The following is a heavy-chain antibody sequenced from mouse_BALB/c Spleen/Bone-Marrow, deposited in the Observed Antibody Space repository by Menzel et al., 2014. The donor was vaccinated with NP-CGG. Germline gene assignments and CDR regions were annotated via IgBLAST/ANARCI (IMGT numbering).Heavy chain of an antibody. Sequence: EVQRVESGAELVKPGASVKLSCTAPGFNIKDTYMRWVKQRPEQGLEWIGRIYPANGDTKYDPKFQGKATITADTSSNTAYLQLSSLTSEDTAVYYCARYGNGLMDYWGQGTSVTVSS. D-gene: IGHD2-1*01. CDR1: GFNIKDTY. V-gene: IGHV14-3*02. J-gene: IGHJ4*01. CDR2: IYPANGDT. CDR3: ARYGNGLMDY.